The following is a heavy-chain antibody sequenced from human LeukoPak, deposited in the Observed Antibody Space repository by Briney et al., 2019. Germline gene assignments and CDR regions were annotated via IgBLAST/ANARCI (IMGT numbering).Heavy chain of an antibody. CDR2: ISYDGSNK. CDR1: GLTFSTYA. CDR3: TRAGGLVRGVHYYYYMDV. D-gene: IGHD3-10*01. J-gene: IGHJ6*03. Sequence: PGGSLRLSCAASGLTFSTYAMHWVRQAPGKGLEWVAVISYDGSNKYYADSVKGRFTISRDNSKNTLSLQMNSLRPDDTAVYYCTRAGGLVRGVHYYYYMDVWGKGTTVTISS. V-gene: IGHV3-30*04.